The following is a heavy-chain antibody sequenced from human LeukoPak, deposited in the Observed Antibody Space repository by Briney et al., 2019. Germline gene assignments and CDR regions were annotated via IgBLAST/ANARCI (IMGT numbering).Heavy chain of an antibody. CDR2: TYISGDT. D-gene: IGHD5-18*01. V-gene: IGHV4-4*09. CDR3: ARTARVFDS. J-gene: IGHJ4*02. CDR1: GGSISSYY. Sequence: SETLSLTCTVSGGSISSYYWSWIRQPPGKGLEVIGYTYISGDTNYNPSLKGRVTISLDTSKNQLSLKMTSVTAADTAVYYCARTARVFDSWGQGTLVTVSS.